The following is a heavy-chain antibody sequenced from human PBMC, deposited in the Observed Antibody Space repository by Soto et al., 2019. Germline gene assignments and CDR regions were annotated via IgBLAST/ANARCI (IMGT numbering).Heavy chain of an antibody. J-gene: IGHJ6*02. Sequence: QVQVEQSGAEVKKPGSSLKVSCKTSGGPFSSQAFNWVRQARGHGLEWMGGIIPLLGSTTYAQKVQDRVTFTADESTSTVYMELRSLRSEDTATYFCAMSDGPYFYYGIDVWGRGTTVTVSS. V-gene: IGHV1-69*01. D-gene: IGHD2-21*01. CDR2: IIPLLGST. CDR3: AMSDGPYFYYGIDV. CDR1: GGPFSSQA.